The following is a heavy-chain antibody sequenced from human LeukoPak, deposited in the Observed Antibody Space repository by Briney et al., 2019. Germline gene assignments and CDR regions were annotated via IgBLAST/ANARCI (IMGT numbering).Heavy chain of an antibody. D-gene: IGHD6-19*01. Sequence: SETLSLTCTVSGGSISNYYWSWIRQSAGEGLGWIGRIYSSGSTNFNPSLKSRVTMSVDTSNNQFSLKLSSVSAADTAVYYCARGSSGWYSIDYWGQGILVTVSS. V-gene: IGHV4-4*07. CDR1: GGSISNYY. J-gene: IGHJ4*02. CDR2: IYSSGST. CDR3: ARGSSGWYSIDY.